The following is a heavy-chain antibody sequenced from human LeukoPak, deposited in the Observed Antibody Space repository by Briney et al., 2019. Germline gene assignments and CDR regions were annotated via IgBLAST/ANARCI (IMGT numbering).Heavy chain of an antibody. Sequence: ASVKVSCKASGYTFTGYYMHWERQAPGQGLEWMGWINPNSGGTNYAQKFQGRVTMTRDTSISTAYMELSRLRSDDTAVYYCASVLASGYARFDPWGQGTLVTVSS. V-gene: IGHV1-2*02. CDR3: ASVLASGYARFDP. CDR1: GYTFTGYY. CDR2: INPNSGGT. D-gene: IGHD5-12*01. J-gene: IGHJ5*02.